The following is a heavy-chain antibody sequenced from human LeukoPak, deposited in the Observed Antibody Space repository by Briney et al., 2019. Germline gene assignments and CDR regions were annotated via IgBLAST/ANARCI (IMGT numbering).Heavy chain of an antibody. CDR3: ARDGLTGTPYYDFWSGYLIHYGMDV. V-gene: IGHV3-11*01. D-gene: IGHD3-3*01. CDR1: GFTFSDYY. CDR2: ISSSSSTI. J-gene: IGHJ6*02. Sequence: GGSLRLSCAASGFTFSDYYMSWIRQAPGKGLEWVSYISSSSSTIYYADSVKGRFTISRDNAKNSLYLQMNSLRAEDTAVYYCARDGLTGTPYYDFWSGYLIHYGMDVWGQGTTVTVSS.